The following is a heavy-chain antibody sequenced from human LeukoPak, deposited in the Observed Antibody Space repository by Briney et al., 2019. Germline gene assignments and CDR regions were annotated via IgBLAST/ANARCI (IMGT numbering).Heavy chain of an antibody. Sequence: PSETLSLTCTVAGGSISSYYWSWIRQPPGKGLEWIGYIYYSVSTNYNPSLKSRGTISVDTSKNQFSLKLSSVNAADTAVYYCARDGDRDGYFVNRFDPWGQGTLVTVSS. CDR1: GGSISSYY. J-gene: IGHJ5*02. CDR3: ARDGDRDGYFVNRFDP. V-gene: IGHV4-59*01. D-gene: IGHD5-24*01. CDR2: IYYSVST.